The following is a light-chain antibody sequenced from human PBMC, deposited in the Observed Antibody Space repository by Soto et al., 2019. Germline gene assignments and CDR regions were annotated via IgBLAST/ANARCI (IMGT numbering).Light chain of an antibody. Sequence: QSALTQPPSASGSPGQSVTISCTGTNSDVGGYNYVSWYQQHPGKAPKLMIYEVTKRPSGVPDRFSGSKSGNTASLTVSGLQAEDEADYYCSSYAGSNVWVFGGGTKVTGL. CDR2: EVT. J-gene: IGLJ3*02. CDR1: NSDVGGYNY. V-gene: IGLV2-8*01. CDR3: SSYAGSNVWV.